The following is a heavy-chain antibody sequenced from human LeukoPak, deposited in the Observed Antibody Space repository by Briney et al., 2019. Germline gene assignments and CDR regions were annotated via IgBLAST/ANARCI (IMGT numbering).Heavy chain of an antibody. V-gene: IGHV3-30*18. J-gene: IGHJ4*02. CDR1: GFTFSSYG. Sequence: GGSLRLSCAASGFTFSSYGMHWVRQAPGKGLEWVAVISYDGSNKYYADSVKGRFTISRDNSKNTLYLQMNSLRAEDTAVYYCAKADYYDSSGYYGVDYWGQGTLVTVSS. CDR3: AKADYYDSSGYYGVDY. D-gene: IGHD3-22*01. CDR2: ISYDGSNK.